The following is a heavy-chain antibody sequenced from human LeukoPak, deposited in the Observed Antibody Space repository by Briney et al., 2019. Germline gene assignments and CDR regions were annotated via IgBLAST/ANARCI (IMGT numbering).Heavy chain of an antibody. V-gene: IGHV4-61*08. D-gene: IGHD2-2*02. CDR3: ARSPIVVVPAAIVWFDP. Sequence: SETLSLTCTVSGDSISSGAYYWSWIRQPPGKGLEWIGYIYYSGSTNYNPSLKSRVTISVDTSKNQFSLKLSSVTAADTAVYYCARSPIVVVPAAIVWFDPWGQGTLVTVSS. CDR2: IYYSGST. J-gene: IGHJ5*02. CDR1: GDSISSGAYY.